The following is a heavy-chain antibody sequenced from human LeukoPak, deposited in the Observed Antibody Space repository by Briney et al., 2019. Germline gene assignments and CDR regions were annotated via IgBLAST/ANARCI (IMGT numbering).Heavy chain of an antibody. Sequence: GRSLRLSCAASGFTFSSYGMHWVRQAPGKGLEWVAVIWYDGSNKYYADSVKGRFTISRDNSKDTLYLQMNSLRAEDTAVYYCARDRHLRGQWLVTFDYWGQGTLVTVSS. CDR1: GFTFSSYG. CDR3: ARDRHLRGQWLVTFDY. D-gene: IGHD6-19*01. J-gene: IGHJ4*02. V-gene: IGHV3-33*01. CDR2: IWYDGSNK.